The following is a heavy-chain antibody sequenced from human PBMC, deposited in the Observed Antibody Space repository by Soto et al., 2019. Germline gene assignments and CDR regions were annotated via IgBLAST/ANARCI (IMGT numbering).Heavy chain of an antibody. CDR3: ARISGYDGDNWFDP. J-gene: IGHJ5*02. CDR2: ISAYNGNT. V-gene: IGHV1-18*01. CDR1: GYTFTSHG. Sequence: QVQLVQSGAEVKKPGASVKVSCKASGYTFTSHGITWVRQAPGQGLEWMGWISAYNGNTNYAQKLQGRVTMTTDTSTSTAYRELRSLRSDDTAVYYCARISGYDGDNWFDPWGQGTLVTVSS. D-gene: IGHD5-12*01.